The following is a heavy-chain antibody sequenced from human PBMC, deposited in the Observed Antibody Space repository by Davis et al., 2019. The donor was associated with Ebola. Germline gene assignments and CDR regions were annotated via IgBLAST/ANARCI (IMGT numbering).Heavy chain of an antibody. D-gene: IGHD5-18*01. CDR2: IYPADSDT. V-gene: IGHV5-51*01. J-gene: IGHJ4*02. CDR3: ARQDTAMVMSSDY. CDR1: EYNFITYW. Sequence: GESLKISCKGSEYNFITYWIGWVRQIPGKGLEWMGIIYPADSDTRYSPSFQGQVTISADRSISTAYLTLMRLKASDTAMYYCARQDTAMVMSSDYWGQGTLVTVSS.